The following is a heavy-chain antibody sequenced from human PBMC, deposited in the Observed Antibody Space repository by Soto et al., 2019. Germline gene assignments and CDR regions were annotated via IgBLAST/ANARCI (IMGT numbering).Heavy chain of an antibody. CDR3: ARDKLGYSSGPMDA. Sequence: PGGSLRLSCAASGFTFSSYGMHWVRQAPGKGLEWVAVIWYDGSNKYYADSVKGRFTISRDNSKNTLYLQMNSLRAEDTAVYYCARDKLGYSSGPMDAWGQGTTVTVSS. J-gene: IGHJ6*02. CDR2: IWYDGSNK. D-gene: IGHD6-19*01. V-gene: IGHV3-33*01. CDR1: GFTFSSYG.